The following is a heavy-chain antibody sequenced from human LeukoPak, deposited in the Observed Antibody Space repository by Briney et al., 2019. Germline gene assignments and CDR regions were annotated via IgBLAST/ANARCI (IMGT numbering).Heavy chain of an antibody. D-gene: IGHD3-16*01. CDR3: ARSGGYYYYMDV. CDR2: IYYSGST. V-gene: IGHV4-59*01. CDR1: SGFISTYS. Sequence: SETLSLTCTVSSGFISTYSWTWIRQPPGKGLEWIGYIYYSGSTNYNPSLKSRVTISVDTSKNQFSLKLSSVTAADTAMYYCARSGGYYYYMDVWGKGTTVTVSS. J-gene: IGHJ6*03.